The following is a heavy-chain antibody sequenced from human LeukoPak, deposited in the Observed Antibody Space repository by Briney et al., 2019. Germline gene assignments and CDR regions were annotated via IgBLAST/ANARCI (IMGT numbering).Heavy chain of an antibody. CDR1: GYTFTSYG. J-gene: IGHJ4*02. CDR3: ARAMVRGVTLFDC. D-gene: IGHD3-10*01. CDR2: ISAYNGNT. V-gene: IGHV1-18*01. Sequence: GASVKVSCKASGYTFTSYGISWARQATGQGLEWMGWISAYNGNTNYAQKLQGRVTMTTDTSTSTAYMELRSLRSDDTAVYYCARAMVRGVTLFDCWGQGTLVTVSS.